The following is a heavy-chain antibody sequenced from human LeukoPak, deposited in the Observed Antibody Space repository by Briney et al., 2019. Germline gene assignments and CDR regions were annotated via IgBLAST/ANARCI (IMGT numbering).Heavy chain of an antibody. CDR2: INPNSGGT. J-gene: IGHJ4*02. D-gene: IGHD2-15*01. Sequence: GASVKVSCKASGYTFTGYYMHWVRQAPGQGLEWMGWINPNSGGTNYAQKFQGRVTMTRDTSISTAYMELSRLRSDDTAVYYCASQNDVVVVAATGSLDYWGQGTLVTVSS. V-gene: IGHV1-2*02. CDR3: ASQNDVVVVAATGSLDY. CDR1: GYTFTGYY.